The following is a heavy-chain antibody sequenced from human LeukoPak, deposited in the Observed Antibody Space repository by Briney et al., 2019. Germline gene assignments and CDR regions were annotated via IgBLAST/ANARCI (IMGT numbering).Heavy chain of an antibody. D-gene: IGHD3-22*01. J-gene: IGHJ3*02. CDR1: GFTFSSYA. V-gene: IGHV3-53*01. CDR3: ARGGRGSAAVVAPRSFDI. CDR2: TYTGGNS. Sequence: GGSLRLSCAASGFTFSSYAMSWVRQAPGKGLEWVSVTYTGGNSYYADSVKGRFIISRDISKNTLYLQMNSLRAEDSALYYCARGGRGSAAVVAPRSFDIWGQGTMVTVSS.